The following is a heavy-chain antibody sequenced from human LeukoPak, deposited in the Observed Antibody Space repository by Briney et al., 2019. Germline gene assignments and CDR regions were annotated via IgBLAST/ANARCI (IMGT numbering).Heavy chain of an antibody. CDR3: GSDPNGDYVGALGY. D-gene: IGHD2-8*01. J-gene: IGHJ4*01. CDR1: GFTFSSFA. V-gene: IGHV3-23*01. CDR2: VTGGGGGT. Sequence: GGSLRLSCEASGFTFSSFAFAWVRQAPGKGLEWVAAVTGGGGGTHFADSVKGRFTISRDNSKNTMHLQMNSLRAEDTAIYFCGSDPNGDYVGALGYWGRGALVTVSS.